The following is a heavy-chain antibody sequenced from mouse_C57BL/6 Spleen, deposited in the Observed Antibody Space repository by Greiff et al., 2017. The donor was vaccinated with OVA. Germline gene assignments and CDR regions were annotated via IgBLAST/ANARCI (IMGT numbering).Heavy chain of an antibody. V-gene: IGHV1-42*01. CDR1: GYSFTGYY. Sequence: EVQLQQSGPELVKPGASVQISCKASGYSFTGYYMNWVKQSPEKSLEWIGEINPSTGGTTYNQKFKAKATLTVDKSSSTAYMQLKSLTSEDSAVYYGAKGNYEGYYFDYWGQGTTLTVSS. CDR2: INPSTGGT. CDR3: AKGNYEGYYFDY. D-gene: IGHD2-1*01. J-gene: IGHJ2*01.